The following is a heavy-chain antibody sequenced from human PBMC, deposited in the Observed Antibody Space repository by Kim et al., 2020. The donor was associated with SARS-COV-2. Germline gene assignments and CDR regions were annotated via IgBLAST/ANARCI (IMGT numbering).Heavy chain of an antibody. V-gene: IGHV3-23*01. J-gene: IGHJ5*02. Sequence: GGSLRLSCAASGFTFSSYAMSWVRQAPGKGLEWVSAISGSGGSTYYADSVKGRFTISRDNSKNTLYLQMNSLRAEDTAVYYCAKPEFGFGVVRGVNWFDPWGQGTLVTVSS. CDR1: GFTFSSYA. CDR3: AKPEFGFGVVRGVNWFDP. CDR2: ISGSGGST. D-gene: IGHD3-10*01.